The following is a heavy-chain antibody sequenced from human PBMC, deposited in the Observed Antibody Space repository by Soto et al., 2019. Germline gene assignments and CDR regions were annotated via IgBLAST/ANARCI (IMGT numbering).Heavy chain of an antibody. CDR3: ARLPFIVVVVAERWYFDY. Sequence: PSETLSLTCTVSGGSISNFYWSWIRQPPGKGLEWIGYVYYTGSTGYNPSLKRRVTFSADSSRGQFSLRLNSVTAADTAVYYCARLPFIVVVVAERWYFDYWGQGTLVTVSS. V-gene: IGHV4-59*08. J-gene: IGHJ4*02. D-gene: IGHD2-15*01. CDR2: VYYTGST. CDR1: GGSISNFY.